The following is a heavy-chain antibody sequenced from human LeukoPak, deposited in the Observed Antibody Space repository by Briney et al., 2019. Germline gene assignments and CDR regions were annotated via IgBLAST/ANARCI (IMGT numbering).Heavy chain of an antibody. Sequence: GGSLRLSCAASRSTFDEHGMAWVRQPPGKGLQWVSGINDNGGSTGYADSVKGRFSISRDNTKNYLYLQMNSLRAEDTALYYCASGDSSGWYFDSWGQGTLVTVSS. CDR1: RSTFDEHG. D-gene: IGHD6-19*01. CDR2: INDNGGST. J-gene: IGHJ4*02. V-gene: IGHV3-20*04. CDR3: ASGDSSGWYFDS.